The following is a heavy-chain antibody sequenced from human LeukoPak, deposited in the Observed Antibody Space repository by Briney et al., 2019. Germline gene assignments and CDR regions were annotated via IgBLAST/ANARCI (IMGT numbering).Heavy chain of an antibody. D-gene: IGHD3-22*01. CDR1: GGSISSSSYY. J-gene: IGHJ4*02. Sequence: PSDTLSLTCTVSGGSISSSSYYWGWIRQPPGKELEWIGSIYYSGSTYYNPFLKSRVTISVDTSKNQFSLKLSSVTAADTAVYYCASPRNGGYYEWGQGTLVTVSS. CDR3: ASPRNGGYYE. V-gene: IGHV4-39*01. CDR2: IYYSGST.